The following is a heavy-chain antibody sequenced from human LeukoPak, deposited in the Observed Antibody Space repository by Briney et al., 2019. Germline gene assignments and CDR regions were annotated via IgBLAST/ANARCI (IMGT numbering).Heavy chain of an antibody. CDR3: ARALNGIDI. CDR1: GFTFSSYA. V-gene: IGHV3-23*01. J-gene: IGHJ3*02. Sequence: GGSLRLSCAASGFTFSSYAMSWVRQAPGKGLEWVSAISGSGGSTYYADSVKGRFTISRDNSRNTLYLQMNSLGAEDTAVYYCARALNGIDIWGPGTLVTVSS. D-gene: IGHD2-8*01. CDR2: ISGSGGST.